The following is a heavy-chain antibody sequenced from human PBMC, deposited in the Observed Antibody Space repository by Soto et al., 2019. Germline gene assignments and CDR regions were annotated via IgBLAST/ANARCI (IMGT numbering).Heavy chain of an antibody. V-gene: IGHV1-18*01. CDR1: GYTFSDLG. CDR2: INASNGDT. D-gene: IGHD1-26*01. J-gene: IGHJ6*02. Sequence: ASVKVSCKASGYTFSDLGISWVRQAPGQRLEWMGWINASNGDTKYTRKLQGRVTITTDTSASTAYMELSSLRSEDTAVYYCGRSVVGARGEILYNAMDVWGQGTTVTVSS. CDR3: GRSVVGARGEILYNAMDV.